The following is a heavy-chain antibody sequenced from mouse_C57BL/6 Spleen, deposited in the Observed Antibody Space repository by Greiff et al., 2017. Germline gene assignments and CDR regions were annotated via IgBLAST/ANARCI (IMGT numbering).Heavy chain of an antibody. D-gene: IGHD1-1*01. CDR3: ARQTAITTVVAGGFDY. J-gene: IGHJ2*01. V-gene: IGHV5-6*01. CDR1: GFTFSSYG. Sequence: EVKLVESGGDLVKPGGSLKLSCAASGFTFSSYGMSWVRQTPDKGLEWVATISSGGSYTYYPDSVKGRFTISRDNAKNTLYLQMSSLKSEDTAMYYCARQTAITTVVAGGFDYWGQGTTLTVSS. CDR2: ISSGGSYT.